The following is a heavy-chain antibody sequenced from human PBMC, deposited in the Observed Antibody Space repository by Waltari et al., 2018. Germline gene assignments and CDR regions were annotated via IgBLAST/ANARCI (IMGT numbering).Heavy chain of an antibody. J-gene: IGHJ4*02. V-gene: IGHV4-30-2*01. CDR2: IYHSGST. CDR3: ARASGSYYFDY. Sequence: QLQLQESGSGLVKPSQTLSLTCAVSGGSISSGGYSWSWIRQPPGKGLEWIGYIYHSGSTYYNPSLKSRVTISVDRSKNQFSLKLSSVTAADTAVYYCARASGSYYFDYWGQGTLVTVSS. D-gene: IGHD1-26*01. CDR1: GGSISSGGYS.